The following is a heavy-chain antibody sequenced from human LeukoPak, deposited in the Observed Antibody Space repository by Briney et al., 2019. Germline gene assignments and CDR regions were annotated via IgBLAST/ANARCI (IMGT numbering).Heavy chain of an antibody. V-gene: IGHV1-69*13. CDR3: ARGRYCTNGVCHYYYYMDV. CDR1: GGTFSSYA. CDR2: IIPIFGTA. J-gene: IGHJ6*03. Sequence: GASVKVSCKASGGTFSSYAISWVRQAPGQGLEWMGGIIPIFGTANYAQKFQGRVTITADESTSTAYMELSSLRSEDTAVYYCARGRYCTNGVCHYYYYMDVWGKGTTVTVSS. D-gene: IGHD2-8*01.